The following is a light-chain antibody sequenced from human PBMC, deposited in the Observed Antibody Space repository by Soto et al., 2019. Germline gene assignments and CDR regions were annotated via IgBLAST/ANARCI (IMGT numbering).Light chain of an antibody. Sequence: DIQMAPSPSTLSASVGDRVPLPFRASQSISSWLAWYQQKPGKAPKPLIYDASSLERGVPSRFRGSGSGTEFTLTISSLRPDDFATYYCQQYNSYSTFGQGTKVDIK. V-gene: IGKV1-5*01. J-gene: IGKJ1*01. CDR1: QSISSW. CDR2: DAS. CDR3: QQYNSYST.